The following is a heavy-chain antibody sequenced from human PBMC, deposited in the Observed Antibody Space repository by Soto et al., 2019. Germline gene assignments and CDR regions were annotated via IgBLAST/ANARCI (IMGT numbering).Heavy chain of an antibody. J-gene: IGHJ4*02. CDR3: ARLTETDTTFVY. CDR1: GFALSTYW. CDR2: IKQDGGVK. V-gene: IGHV3-7*03. Sequence: SLRLCCEASGFALSTYWMSWVRQAPGKGLEWVANIKQDGGVKHYVDSVRGRFTISRDNAKNSLFLQMNSLSAEDTAVYYCARLTETDTTFVYWGKGTQVTVSS. D-gene: IGHD1-1*01.